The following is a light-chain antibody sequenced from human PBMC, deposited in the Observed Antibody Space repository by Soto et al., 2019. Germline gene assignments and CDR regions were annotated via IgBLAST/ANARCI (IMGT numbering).Light chain of an antibody. J-gene: IGLJ1*01. V-gene: IGLV2-14*01. CDR2: EVS. Sequence: QAVLTQPASVSGSPGQSITISCTGSSSDIGDYDYVSWYQQHPVKAPKVLISEVSNRPSGVSNRFSASKSGNTASLTISGLQAEDEADYYCNSYATGNTRVFGTGTKVTVL. CDR3: NSYATGNTRV. CDR1: SSDIGDYDY.